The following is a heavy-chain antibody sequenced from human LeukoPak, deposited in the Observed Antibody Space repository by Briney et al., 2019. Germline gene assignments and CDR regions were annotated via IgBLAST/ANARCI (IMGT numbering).Heavy chain of an antibody. D-gene: IGHD6-13*01. CDR3: ARGLAIPADGVYFDY. Sequence: PGGSLRLSCAASGFTVSSSYMTWVRQAPGKGLEWVSLIYRGGDTYYADSVAGRFTISRDNSKNTLYLQMNSLRVEDTAVYYCARGLAIPADGVYFDYWGQGTLVTVSS. CDR2: IYRGGDT. V-gene: IGHV3-53*01. CDR1: GFTVSSSY. J-gene: IGHJ4*02.